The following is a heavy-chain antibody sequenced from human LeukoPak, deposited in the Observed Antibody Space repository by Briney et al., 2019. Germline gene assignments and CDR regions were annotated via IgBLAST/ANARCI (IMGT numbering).Heavy chain of an antibody. CDR2: IKQDGSEK. CDR3: ARHPVTGFYGMDV. Sequence: GGSLRLSCAASGFTFSSYWMSWVRQAPGKGLEWVANIKQDGSEKYYVDSVKGRFTISRDNAKNSLYLQMNSLRAEDTAVYYCARHPVTGFYGMDVWGQGTTVTVSS. V-gene: IGHV3-7*01. CDR1: GFTFSSYW. D-gene: IGHD1-14*01. J-gene: IGHJ6*02.